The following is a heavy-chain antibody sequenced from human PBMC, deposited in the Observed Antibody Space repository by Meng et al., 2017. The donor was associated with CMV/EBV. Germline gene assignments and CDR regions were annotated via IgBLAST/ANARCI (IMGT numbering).Heavy chain of an antibody. V-gene: IGHV4-30-4*08. CDR1: GGSISSGDYY. CDR2: IYYSGST. D-gene: IGHD6-19*01. CDR3: AREEAVAGTDY. J-gene: IGHJ4*02. Sequence: LRLSCTVSGGSISSGDYYWSWIRQPPGKGLEWIGYIYYSGSTYYNPSLKSRVTISVDTSKNQFSLKLSSVTAADTAVYYCAREEAVAGTDYWGQGTLVTVSS.